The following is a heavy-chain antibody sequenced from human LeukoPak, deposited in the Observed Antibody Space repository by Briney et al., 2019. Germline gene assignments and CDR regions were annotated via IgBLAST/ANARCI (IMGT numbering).Heavy chain of an antibody. V-gene: IGHV1-69*13. D-gene: IGHD3-3*01. J-gene: IGHJ3*02. Sequence: SVKVSCKASGGTFSSYAISWVRQAPGQGLEWMGGIIPIFGTANYAQKFQGRVTITADESTSTAYMELSSLRSEDTAVYYCTTYLYYDFWSGQYRRDFDAFDIWGQGTMVTVSS. CDR2: IIPIFGTA. CDR1: GGTFSSYA. CDR3: TTYLYYDFWSGQYRRDFDAFDI.